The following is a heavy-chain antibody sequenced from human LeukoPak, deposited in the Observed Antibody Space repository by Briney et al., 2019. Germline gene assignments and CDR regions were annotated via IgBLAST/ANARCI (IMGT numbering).Heavy chain of an antibody. CDR2: IYYSGST. D-gene: IGHD1-26*01. J-gene: IGHJ4*02. CDR3: ARHQSGTYYSTFDY. V-gene: IGHV4-39*01. Sequence: SETLSLTCTVSGDSIRSNSYYWGWLRQPPGKGLEWIGSIYYSGSTNYNPSLKSRVTISVDTSKNQFSVNLSSVTAADTAVYYCARHQSGTYYSTFDYWGQGTLVTVSS. CDR1: GDSIRSNSYY.